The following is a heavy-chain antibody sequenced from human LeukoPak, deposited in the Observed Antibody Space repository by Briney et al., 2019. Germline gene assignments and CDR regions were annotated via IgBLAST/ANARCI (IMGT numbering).Heavy chain of an antibody. Sequence: SETLSLTCTVSGASFSDTTYYWAWIRQPPGKGLEWIGSIYFSETKYNPSLKSRITISGDTSKNQFSLKLSSVTAADTAVYYCASPSKLVISRGGFDIWGQGTMVRVSA. D-gene: IGHD3-22*01. CDR2: IYFSET. CDR3: ASPSKLVISRGGFDI. V-gene: IGHV4-39*01. CDR1: GASFSDTTYY. J-gene: IGHJ3*02.